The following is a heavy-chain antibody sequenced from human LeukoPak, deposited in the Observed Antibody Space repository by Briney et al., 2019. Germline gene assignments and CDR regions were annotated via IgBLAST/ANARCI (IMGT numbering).Heavy chain of an antibody. D-gene: IGHD4-17*01. V-gene: IGHV1-2*02. CDR3: ARDVSGDNWFDP. CDR1: EYTFTAYY. CDR2: INPKSGGT. Sequence: ASVKVSCKASEYTFTAYYMHWVRQAPAQGLEWMGWINPKSGGTNYAQKFQGRVTMTRDTSISTAYMELSSLGSDDTAVYYCARDVSGDNWFDPWGQGTLVTVSS. J-gene: IGHJ5*02.